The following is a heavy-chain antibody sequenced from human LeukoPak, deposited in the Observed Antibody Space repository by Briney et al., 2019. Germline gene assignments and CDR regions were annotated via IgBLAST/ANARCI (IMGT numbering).Heavy chain of an antibody. V-gene: IGHV4-61*02. CDR3: ARDYRLEGAFDF. CDR2: IYASGTS. D-gene: IGHD1-1*01. CDR1: GGSISNSDYY. J-gene: IGHJ3*01. Sequence: SESLSLTCTVSGGSISNSDYYRRWIRQPAGKGLEWIGRIYASGTSASINSNPSLKSRVTISLDRSKNQVSLILSSVTAADTAVYYCARDYRLEGAFDFWGQGTMVTVSS.